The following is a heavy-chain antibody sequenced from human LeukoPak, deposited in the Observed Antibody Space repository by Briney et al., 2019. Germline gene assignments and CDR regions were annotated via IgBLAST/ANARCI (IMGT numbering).Heavy chain of an antibody. Sequence: GGSLRLSCVASGYNFSPYWMSWVRQTPGKGLEWVASISNRGYATYYVDSVRGRFTISRDDAKNSLFLQMNGLGADDTAVYYCTRENYVPDSWGQGTLVTVSS. CDR3: TRENYVPDS. CDR1: GYNFSPYW. D-gene: IGHD3-10*02. J-gene: IGHJ4*02. CDR2: ISNRGYAT. V-gene: IGHV3-7*03.